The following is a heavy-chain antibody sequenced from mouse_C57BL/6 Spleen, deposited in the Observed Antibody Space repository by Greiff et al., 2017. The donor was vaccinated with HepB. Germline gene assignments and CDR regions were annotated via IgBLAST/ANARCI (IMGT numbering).Heavy chain of an antibody. V-gene: IGHV1-4*01. CDR1: GYTFTSYT. D-gene: IGHD1-1*01. Sequence: QVQLQQSGAELARPGASVKMSCKASGYTFTSYTMHWVKQRPGQGLEWIGYINPSSGYTKYNQKFKDKATLTADKSSSTAYMQLSSLTSEDSAVYYCAREITTVPSWYAYWGQGTLVTVSA. J-gene: IGHJ3*01. CDR2: INPSSGYT. CDR3: AREITTVPSWYAY.